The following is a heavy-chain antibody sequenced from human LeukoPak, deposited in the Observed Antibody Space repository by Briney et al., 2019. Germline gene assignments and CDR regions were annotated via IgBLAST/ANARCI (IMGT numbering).Heavy chain of an antibody. D-gene: IGHD1-26*01. CDR1: GGSISSYY. CDR3: ASTPSGSYYYYYGMDV. Sequence: SETLSLTCTVSGGSISSYYWNWIRQPPGKGLEWIGYIYYSGSTNYNPSLKSRVTISVDTSKNQFSLKLSSVTAADTAVYYCASTPSGSYYYYYGMDVWGQGTTVTVSS. CDR2: IYYSGST. V-gene: IGHV4-59*08. J-gene: IGHJ6*02.